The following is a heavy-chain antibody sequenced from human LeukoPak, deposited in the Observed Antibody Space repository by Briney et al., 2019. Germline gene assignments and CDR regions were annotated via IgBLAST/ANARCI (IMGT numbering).Heavy chain of an antibody. CDR1: GGSISSSNW. CDR3: ARFGDQIWSLDY. D-gene: IGHD5-18*01. CDR2: IYYSGNT. Sequence: SGTLSLTCAVSGGSISSSNWWSWVRQPPGKGLEWIGSIYYSGNTYYNPSLKSRVTISVDTSKNQFSLKQSSVTAADTAVYYCARFGDQIWSLDYWGQGTLVNVSS. J-gene: IGHJ4*02. V-gene: IGHV4-4*02.